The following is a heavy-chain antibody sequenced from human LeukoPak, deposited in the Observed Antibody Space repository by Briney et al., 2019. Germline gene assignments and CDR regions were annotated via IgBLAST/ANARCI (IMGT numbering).Heavy chain of an antibody. CDR3: AREGYAIWFDP. J-gene: IGHJ5*02. D-gene: IGHD2-8*01. Sequence: PGGSLRLSCAASGFTFSSYSMNWVRQTPGKGLEWVSSISSSSSYIYYADSVKGRFTISRYNAKSSLYLQRNSLRAEDTAVYYCAREGYAIWFDPWGQGTLVTVSS. V-gene: IGHV3-21*01. CDR2: ISSSSSYI. CDR1: GFTFSSYS.